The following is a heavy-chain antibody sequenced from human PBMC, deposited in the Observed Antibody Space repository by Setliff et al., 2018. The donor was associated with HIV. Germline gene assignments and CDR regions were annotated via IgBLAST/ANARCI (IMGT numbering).Heavy chain of an antibody. J-gene: IGHJ4*02. V-gene: IGHV1-69*13. CDR2: ITPLLGTT. D-gene: IGHD1-26*01. Sequence: SVKVSCKASGGTFGIYGITWVRQAPGQGLEWMGGITPLLGTTNYPQKFQGRVTITADESTSTDYMELRSLRSEDTAVYYCARDVGGSQKFDYWGQGTLVTVSS. CDR3: ARDVGGSQKFDY. CDR1: GGTFGIYG.